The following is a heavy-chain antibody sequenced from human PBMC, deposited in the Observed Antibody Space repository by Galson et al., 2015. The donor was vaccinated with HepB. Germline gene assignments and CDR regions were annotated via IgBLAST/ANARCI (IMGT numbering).Heavy chain of an antibody. D-gene: IGHD3-3*01. CDR2: ISGSGGST. Sequence: SLRLSCAASGFTFKNYAMTWVRQAPGKGLEWVSAISGSGGSTYYADSVKGRFTISRDNSKNTLYLQMNSLRAEDTAVYYCAKKGVLRPTGWGQGTLVTVSS. J-gene: IGHJ4*02. V-gene: IGHV3-23*01. CDR3: AKKGVLRPTG. CDR1: GFTFKNYA.